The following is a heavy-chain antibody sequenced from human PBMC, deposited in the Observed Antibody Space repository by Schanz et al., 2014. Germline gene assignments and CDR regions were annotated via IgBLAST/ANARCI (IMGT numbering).Heavy chain of an antibody. J-gene: IGHJ4*02. Sequence: PGGSLRLSCAASGITFSSHSFNWVRQAPGKGLEWVSYISGSSRTIYYADSMKGRFTVSRDNAKNSVFLQMNSLRAEDTAVYYCVRDSFFAFDYWGQGTLVTVSS. CDR3: VRDSFFAFDY. CDR2: ISGSSRTI. V-gene: IGHV3-48*01. D-gene: IGHD3-3*01. CDR1: GITFSSHS.